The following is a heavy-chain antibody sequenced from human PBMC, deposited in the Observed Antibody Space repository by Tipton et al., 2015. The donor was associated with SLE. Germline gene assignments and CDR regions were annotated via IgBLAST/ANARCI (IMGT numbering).Heavy chain of an antibody. D-gene: IGHD4-17*01. V-gene: IGHV4-39*01. CDR2: IYYSGST. CDR3: ARHDYGDYGYFDY. Sequence: TLSLTCTVSGGSISSSSYYWGWIRQPPGKGLEWIGSIYYSGSTYYNPSLKSRVTISVDTSKNQFSLKLSSVTAADTAVYHCARHDYGDYGYFDYWGQGTLVTVSS. CDR1: GGSISSSSYY. J-gene: IGHJ4*02.